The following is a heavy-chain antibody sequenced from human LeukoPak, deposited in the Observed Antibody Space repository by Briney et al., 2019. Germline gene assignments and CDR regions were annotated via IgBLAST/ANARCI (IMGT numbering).Heavy chain of an antibody. V-gene: IGHV3-21*01. J-gene: IGHJ4*02. D-gene: IGHD2-15*01. CDR3: AKIPRSGGSCL. Sequence: GGSLRLSCAASGFTFSSCSMNWVRQAPGKGLEWVSSISSSSSYIYYADSVKGRFTISRDNAKNSLYLQMNSLRAEDTAVYYCAKIPRSGGSCLWGQGTLVTVSS. CDR2: ISSSSSYI. CDR1: GFTFSSCS.